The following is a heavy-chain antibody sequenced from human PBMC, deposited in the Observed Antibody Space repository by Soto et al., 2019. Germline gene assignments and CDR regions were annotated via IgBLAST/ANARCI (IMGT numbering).Heavy chain of an antibody. CDR1: GGSISSDGSY. V-gene: IGHV4-31*02. D-gene: IGHD6-13*01. CDR2: LFYSGST. CDR3: ARGLAAAGLFGFGP. Sequence: SGGSISSDGSYWSWIRQHPGKGLEWIGCLFYSGSTYYNPSLKSRVTISVDTSKNQFSLKLSSVTAADTAVYYCARGLAAAGLFGFGPWGQGTLVTVSS. J-gene: IGHJ5*02.